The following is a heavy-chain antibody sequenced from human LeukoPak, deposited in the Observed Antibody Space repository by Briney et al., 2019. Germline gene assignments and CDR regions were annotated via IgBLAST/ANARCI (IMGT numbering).Heavy chain of an antibody. Sequence: PGGSLRLSCAASGFTFDDYGMSWVRQSPGKGLEWVSWINWNGGSTCYADSVKGGFTISRDNAKNSLYLQMNSLRAEDTALYYCARVGDGYNPIFFFDYWGQGTLVTVSS. D-gene: IGHD5-24*01. J-gene: IGHJ4*02. CDR1: GFTFDDYG. CDR3: ARVGDGYNPIFFFDY. CDR2: INWNGGST. V-gene: IGHV3-20*04.